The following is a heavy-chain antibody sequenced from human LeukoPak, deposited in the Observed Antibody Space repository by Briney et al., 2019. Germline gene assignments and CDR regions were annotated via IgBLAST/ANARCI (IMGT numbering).Heavy chain of an antibody. CDR2: INHSGST. CDR3: ARGQIVLMVYAH. J-gene: IGHJ4*02. V-gene: IGHV4-34*01. D-gene: IGHD2-8*01. CDR1: GGSFSGYY. Sequence: SETLSLTCAVYGGSFSGYYWSWIRQPPGKGLEWIGEINHSGSTNYNPSLKSRVTISVDTSKNQFSLKLSSVTAADTAVYYCARGQIVLMVYAHWGQGTLVTVSS.